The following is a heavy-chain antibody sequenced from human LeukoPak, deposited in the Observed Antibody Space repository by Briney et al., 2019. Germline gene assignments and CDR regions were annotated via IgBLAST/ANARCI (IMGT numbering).Heavy chain of an antibody. D-gene: IGHD4-17*01. CDR1: GFTFSSYA. CDR2: ISGSGGST. Sequence: GGSLRLSCAASGFTFSSYAMSWVRQAPGKGLEWVSAISGSGGSTYYADSVKGRFTISRDNAKNSLYLQMNSLRAEDTALYYCAKDTTSVTPGLPDYWGQGTLVTVSS. V-gene: IGHV3-23*01. J-gene: IGHJ4*02. CDR3: AKDTTSVTPGLPDY.